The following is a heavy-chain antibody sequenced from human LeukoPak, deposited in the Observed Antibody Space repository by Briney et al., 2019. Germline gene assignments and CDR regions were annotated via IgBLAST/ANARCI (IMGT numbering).Heavy chain of an antibody. D-gene: IGHD2-15*01. V-gene: IGHV1-69*01. CDR2: IIPIFGAA. CDR1: GGTFSSYA. J-gene: IGHJ4*02. Sequence: GASVKVSCKASGGTFSSYAISWVRQAPGQGLEWMGGIIPIFGAANYAQKLQGRVTITADESTSTAYMELSSLRSEDTAVYYCARVPYCSGGSCLLRGYYFDYWGQGTLVTVSS. CDR3: ARVPYCSGGSCLLRGYYFDY.